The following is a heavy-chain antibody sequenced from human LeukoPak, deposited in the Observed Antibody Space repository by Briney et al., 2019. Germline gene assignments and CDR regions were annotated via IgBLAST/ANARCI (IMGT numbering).Heavy chain of an antibody. J-gene: IGHJ4*02. V-gene: IGHV3-11*01. D-gene: IGHD3-22*01. CDR3: ARDGTLYEGYYYGLDY. CDR2: ISSSGTAK. CDR1: GYSISSGYY. Sequence: LSLTCTVSGYSISSGYYWGWIRQPPGKGLEWVSYISSSGTAKFYADSVKGRFTISRDNAKNSLYLQMNSLRAEDTAVYYCARDGTLYEGYYYGLDYWGQGSLDTVSS.